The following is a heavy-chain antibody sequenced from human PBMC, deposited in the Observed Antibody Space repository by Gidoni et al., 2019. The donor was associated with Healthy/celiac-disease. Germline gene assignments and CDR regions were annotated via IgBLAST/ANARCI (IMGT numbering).Heavy chain of an antibody. D-gene: IGHD4-17*01. CDR3: AGVAGAYGDYTIDY. J-gene: IGHJ4*02. CDR1: GFTFSSYG. Sequence: QVQLVESGGGVVQPGRSLRLSCAASGFTFSSYGMHWVRQAPGKGLEWVTVIWYDGSNKYYADSGKGRFTISRDNSKNTLYLQMNSLRAEDTAVYYCAGVAGAYGDYTIDYWGQGTLVTVSS. CDR2: IWYDGSNK. V-gene: IGHV3-33*01.